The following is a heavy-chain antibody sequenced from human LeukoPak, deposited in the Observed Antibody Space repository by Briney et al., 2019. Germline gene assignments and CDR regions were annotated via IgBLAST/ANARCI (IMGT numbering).Heavy chain of an antibody. J-gene: IGHJ4*02. V-gene: IGHV3-23*01. Sequence: GGSLRLSCAASGFTFSSYAMSWVRQAPGKGLEWVSAISGSGGSTYYADSVKGRFTISRDNSKNTLYLQMNSLKTEDTAVYYCTTDPFQYYDFLQNRYDYWGQGTLVTVSS. CDR1: GFTFSSYA. CDR2: ISGSGGST. D-gene: IGHD3-3*01. CDR3: TTDPFQYYDFLQNRYDY.